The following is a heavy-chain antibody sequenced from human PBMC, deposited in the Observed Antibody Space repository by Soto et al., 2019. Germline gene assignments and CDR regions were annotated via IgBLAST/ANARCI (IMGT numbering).Heavy chain of an antibody. D-gene: IGHD2-2*01. CDR3: ARDTGVPAAIYYYMDV. J-gene: IGHJ6*03. Sequence: SETLSLTCTVSGGSISSGGYYWSWIRQHPGKGLEWIGYIYYSGSTYYNPSLKSRVTISVDTSKNQFSLKLSSVTAADTAVYYCARDTGVPAAIYYYMDVWGKGTTVTVSS. CDR2: IYYSGST. V-gene: IGHV4-31*03. CDR1: GGSISSGGYY.